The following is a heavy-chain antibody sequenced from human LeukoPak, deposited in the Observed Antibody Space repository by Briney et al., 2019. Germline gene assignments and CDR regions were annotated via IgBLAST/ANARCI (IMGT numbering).Heavy chain of an antibody. J-gene: IGHJ4*02. V-gene: IGHV4-30-4*08. CDR2: IYYSGST. CDR1: GGSISSGDYY. CDR3: ARGTAAAGHHFDY. Sequence: SQTLSLTCTVSGGSISSGDYYWSWIRQPPGKGLEWIGYIYYSGSTYYNPSLKSRVTISVDTSKNQFSLKLSSVTAADTAVYYCARGTAAAGHHFDYWGQGTLVTVSS. D-gene: IGHD6-13*01.